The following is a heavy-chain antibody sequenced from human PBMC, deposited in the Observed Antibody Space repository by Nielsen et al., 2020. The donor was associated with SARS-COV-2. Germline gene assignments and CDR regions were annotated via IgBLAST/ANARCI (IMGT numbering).Heavy chain of an antibody. D-gene: IGHD6-25*01. CDR2: IHYSENT. Sequence: SETLSLTCTVSGGSISVPFWSWIRQPPGKGLEWIGYIHYSENTTYNPSLKSRVTMSVGASKSQFSLELSSVTAADTAVYYCARLRGAAAGYYFDYWGQGTLVTVSS. CDR1: GGSISVPF. CDR3: ARLRGAAAGYYFDY. V-gene: IGHV4-59*08. J-gene: IGHJ4*02.